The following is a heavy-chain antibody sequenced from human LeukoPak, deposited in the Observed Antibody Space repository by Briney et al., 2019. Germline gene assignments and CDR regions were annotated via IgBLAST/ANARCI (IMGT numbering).Heavy chain of an antibody. Sequence: PGGSLRLTCAASGSTFSSYSMNWVRQAPGKGLEWVAFKRYDGSNKYYADSVKGRFTISRDNSKNTLYLQMNSLRAEDTAVYYCAKDRYVFWSGYYYYYMDVWGKGTTVTVSS. CDR2: KRYDGSNK. V-gene: IGHV3-30*02. CDR3: AKDRYVFWSGYYYYYMDV. D-gene: IGHD3-3*01. J-gene: IGHJ6*03. CDR1: GSTFSSYS.